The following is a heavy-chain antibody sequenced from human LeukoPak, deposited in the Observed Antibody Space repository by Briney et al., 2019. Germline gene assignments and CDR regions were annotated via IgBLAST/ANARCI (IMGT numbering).Heavy chain of an antibody. CDR3: TRGTVPGLATTYGTYFDS. Sequence: PGRSLRRSCAASGITFSRSAMHWVRQAPGKGLEWVAIISYDGTNKYYLDSVKGRFTISRDNSKNTLYLQMDSLRAEDTAVYYCTRGTVPGLATTYGTYFDSWGQGTLVTVSS. D-gene: IGHD5-12*01. J-gene: IGHJ4*02. CDR1: GITFSRSA. V-gene: IGHV3-30*04. CDR2: ISYDGTNK.